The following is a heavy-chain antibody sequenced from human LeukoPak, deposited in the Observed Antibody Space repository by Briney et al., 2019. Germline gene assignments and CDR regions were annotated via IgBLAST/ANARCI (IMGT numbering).Heavy chain of an antibody. Sequence: SETLSLTCAVYGGSFSDYYWTWIRQPPGKGLEWIGEINHRGSIHYNPSLKSRVTISVDTSKKQFSLKLSSVTAADTAVYYCATYSTGFDIWGQGTVVTVSS. J-gene: IGHJ3*02. CDR3: ATYSTGFDI. D-gene: IGHD6-19*01. CDR2: INHRGSI. CDR1: GGSFSDYY. V-gene: IGHV4-34*01.